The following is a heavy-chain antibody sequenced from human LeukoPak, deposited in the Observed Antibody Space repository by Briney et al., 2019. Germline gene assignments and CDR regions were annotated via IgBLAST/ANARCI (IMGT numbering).Heavy chain of an antibody. CDR2: IYYSGST. V-gene: IGHV4-59*01. CDR3: ARVKYDILTGYYSYSYYFVY. Sequence: SETLSLTCTVSGGSISSYYWSWIRQPPGKGLEWIGYIYYSGSTNYNPSLKSRVTISVDTSKNQFSLKLSSVTAADTAVYYCARVKYDILTGYYSYSYYFVYWGQGTLVTVSS. J-gene: IGHJ4*02. CDR1: GGSISSYY. D-gene: IGHD3-9*01.